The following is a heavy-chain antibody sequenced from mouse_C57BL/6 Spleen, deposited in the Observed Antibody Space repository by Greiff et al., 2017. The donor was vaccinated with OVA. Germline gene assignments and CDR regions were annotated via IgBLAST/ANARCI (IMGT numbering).Heavy chain of an antibody. D-gene: IGHD2-3*01. CDR1: GFNTKNTY. Sequence: EVQLQQSVAELVRPGASVKLSCTASGFNTKNTYMHWVKQRPEQGLEWIGRIDPANGNTKYAPKFQGKATITADTSSNTAYLQLSSLTSEDTAIYYCARGDGYYFAYWGQGTLVTVSA. CDR3: ARGDGYYFAY. CDR2: IDPANGNT. V-gene: IGHV14-3*01. J-gene: IGHJ3*01.